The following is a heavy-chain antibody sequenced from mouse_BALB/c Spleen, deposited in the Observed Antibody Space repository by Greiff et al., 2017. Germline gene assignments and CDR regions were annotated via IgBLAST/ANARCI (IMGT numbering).Heavy chain of an antibody. V-gene: IGHV3-2*02. CDR1: GYSITSDYA. D-gene: IGHD1-2*01. CDR3: ASPVTTARYYYAMDY. CDR2: ISYSGST. Sequence: EVKLQESGPGLVKPSQSLSLTCTVTGYSITSDYAWNWIRQFPGNKLEWMGYISYSGSTSYNPSLKSRISITRDTSKNQFFLQLNSVTTEDTATYYCASPVTTARYYYAMDYWGQGTSVTVSS. J-gene: IGHJ4*01.